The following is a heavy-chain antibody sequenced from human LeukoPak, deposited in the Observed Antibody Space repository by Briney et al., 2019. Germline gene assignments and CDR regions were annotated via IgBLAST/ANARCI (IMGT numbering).Heavy chain of an antibody. CDR1: GFTFSSYG. Sequence: PGRSLRLSCAASGFTFSSYGMHWVHQAPGKGLEWVAVISYDGSNKYYADSVKGRFTISRDNSKNTLYLQMNSLRAEDTAVYYCAKLPPSDYDFWSGPGGGADVWGKGTTVTVSS. CDR3: AKLPPSDYDFWSGPGGGADV. J-gene: IGHJ6*04. CDR2: ISYDGSNK. V-gene: IGHV3-30*18. D-gene: IGHD3-3*01.